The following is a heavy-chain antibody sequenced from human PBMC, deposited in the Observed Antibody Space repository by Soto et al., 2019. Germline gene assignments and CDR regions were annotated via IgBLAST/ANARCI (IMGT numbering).Heavy chain of an antibody. V-gene: IGHV5-10-1*01. J-gene: IGHJ5*01. CDR3: ARRALYPSGHYYPYICFDS. CDR1: GYSFTSYW. D-gene: IGHD3-22*01. Sequence: GEAMKISCKGSGYSFTSYWISWVRQMPGKGLEWMGRIDPSDSYTNYSPSFQGHVTISADKSISTAYLQWSSLKASDTATYFCARRALYPSGHYYPYICFDSLRDAPQVTVS. CDR2: IDPSDSYT.